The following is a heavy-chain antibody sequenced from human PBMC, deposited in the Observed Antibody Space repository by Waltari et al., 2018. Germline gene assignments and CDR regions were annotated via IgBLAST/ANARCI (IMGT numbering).Heavy chain of an antibody. CDR1: GFTFSNYW. V-gene: IGHV3-74*01. Sequence: EVQLVESGGGLVQPGGSLRLTCEVSGFTFSNYWMHWVRQVPGKGLEWVARSRGDGVDIHYADSGRGRFTISRDNAKITVFLQMSSLRAEDTAVYYCVRNLVAVPQVDFQHWGQGTLVTVSS. D-gene: IGHD2-8*02. J-gene: IGHJ1*01. CDR2: SRGDGVDI. CDR3: VRNLVAVPQVDFQH.